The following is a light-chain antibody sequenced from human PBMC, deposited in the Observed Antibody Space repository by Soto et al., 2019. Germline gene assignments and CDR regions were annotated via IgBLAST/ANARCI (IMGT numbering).Light chain of an antibody. CDR1: SSDVGGYNF. V-gene: IGLV2-8*01. J-gene: IGLJ2*01. CDR2: EVS. Sequence: QSALTQPPSASGSPGQSVTISCTGTSSDVGGYNFVSWYQQHPGKAPKLLIYEVSKRPSGVPDRFSGSKSDNTASLTVPGLQAEDEADYYCSSFAGGNNLLFGGGTKLTVL. CDR3: SSFAGGNNLL.